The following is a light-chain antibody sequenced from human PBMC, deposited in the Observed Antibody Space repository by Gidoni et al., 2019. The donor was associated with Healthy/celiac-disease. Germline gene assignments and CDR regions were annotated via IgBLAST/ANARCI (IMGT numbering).Light chain of an antibody. J-gene: IGKJ2*01. Sequence: EIVLTQSPATLSLSPGERATLSCGASQSVSRRYLAWYQQKPGLAPRLLIYDASSRATGIPDRFSGSGSGTDFTLTISRLEPEDFAVYYCQQYGSSPYTVGQGTKLEIK. CDR1: QSVSRRY. V-gene: IGKV3D-20*01. CDR3: QQYGSSPYT. CDR2: DAS.